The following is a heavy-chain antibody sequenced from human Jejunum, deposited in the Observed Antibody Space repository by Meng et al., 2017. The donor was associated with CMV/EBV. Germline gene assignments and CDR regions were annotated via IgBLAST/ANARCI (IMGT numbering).Heavy chain of an antibody. Sequence: GFTFSDHYMSWCRQAPGKGLAWVSYMSSGGTTTDYADSVKGRFTISRDNAKNSLYLQMNSLRAEDTAVYYCVRRVNDFWSGYYDYWGQGTVVTVSS. D-gene: IGHD3-3*01. CDR1: GFTFSDHY. V-gene: IGHV3-11*01. CDR3: VRRVNDFWSGYYDY. J-gene: IGHJ4*02. CDR2: MSSGGTTT.